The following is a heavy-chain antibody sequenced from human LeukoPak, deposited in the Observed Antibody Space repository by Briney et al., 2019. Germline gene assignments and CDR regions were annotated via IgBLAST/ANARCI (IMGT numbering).Heavy chain of an antibody. CDR1: GFTFSDYS. D-gene: IGHD2-21*01. Sequence: GGSLRLSCAASGFTFSDYSMNWVRQAPGKGLEWVSYISSSSTTIFYADSGKGRFTISRDNAKNSLLLQMNGLRDEDASLYYCARERVIAAAGDGFDSWGQGTLVTVSS. V-gene: IGHV3-48*02. CDR2: ISSSSTTI. CDR3: ARERVIAAAGDGFDS. J-gene: IGHJ4*02.